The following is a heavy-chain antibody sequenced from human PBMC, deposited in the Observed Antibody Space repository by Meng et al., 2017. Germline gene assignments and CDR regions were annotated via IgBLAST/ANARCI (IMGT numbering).Heavy chain of an antibody. Sequence: GESLKIPCAASGFTFSSYAMSWVRQAPGKGLEWVSAISGSGGSTYYADSVKGRFTISRDNSKNTLYLQMNSLRAEDTAVYYCAKVDYGDSEYYFDYWGQGTLVTVSS. CDR3: AKVDYGDSEYYFDY. CDR1: GFTFSSYA. V-gene: IGHV3-23*01. J-gene: IGHJ4*02. D-gene: IGHD4-17*01. CDR2: ISGSGGST.